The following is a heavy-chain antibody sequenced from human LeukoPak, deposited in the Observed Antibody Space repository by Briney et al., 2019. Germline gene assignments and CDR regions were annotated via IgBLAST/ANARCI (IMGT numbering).Heavy chain of an antibody. V-gene: IGHV3-53*01. CDR3: ARDEVTSGGGLES. J-gene: IGHJ4*02. CDR1: GFAVNTKF. CDR2: IYSGGLT. D-gene: IGHD3-16*01. Sequence: GGSLRLSCAASGFAVNTKFMHWVRQAPGKGLEWISVIYSGGLTYYADSVEGRFTISRDSSKNTLYLYMNSLRAEDTAVYYCARDEVTSGGGLESWGKGALVIVSS.